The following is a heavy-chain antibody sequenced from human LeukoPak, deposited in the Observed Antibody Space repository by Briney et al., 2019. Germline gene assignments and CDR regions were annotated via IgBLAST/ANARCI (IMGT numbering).Heavy chain of an antibody. Sequence: SETLSLTCTVSGDSISNTNYYWGWIRQPPGKGLEWIGSIYYSGRTYYNPSLKSRVTISVDTSKNQFSLRLSPVTAADTAVYYCTTIEYSSSIVYWGQGTLVTVSS. CDR3: TTIEYSSSIVY. D-gene: IGHD6-6*01. CDR2: IYYSGRT. V-gene: IGHV4-39*07. CDR1: GDSISNTNYY. J-gene: IGHJ4*02.